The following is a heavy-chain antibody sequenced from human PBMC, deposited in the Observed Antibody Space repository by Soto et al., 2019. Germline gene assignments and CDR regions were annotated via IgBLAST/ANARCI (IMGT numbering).Heavy chain of an antibody. CDR1: GFTFSSYA. CDR2: ISYDGSNK. Sequence: GGSLRLSCAASGFTFSSYAMHWVRQAPGKGLEWVAVISYDGSNKYYADSVKGRFTISRDNSKNTLYLQMNSLRAEDTAVYYCARDRRGFDWNYDHFDYWGQGTLVTVSS. V-gene: IGHV3-30-3*01. J-gene: IGHJ4*02. CDR3: ARDRRGFDWNYDHFDY. D-gene: IGHD1-7*01.